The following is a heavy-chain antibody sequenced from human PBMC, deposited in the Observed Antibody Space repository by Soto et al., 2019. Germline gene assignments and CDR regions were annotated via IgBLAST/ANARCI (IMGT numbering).Heavy chain of an antibody. V-gene: IGHV3-9*01. D-gene: IGHD3-10*01. CDR1: GFTFDDYA. CDR2: ISWNSGSI. J-gene: IGHJ6*02. CDR3: ARGQSSRWGYDYGSGRAFHGMDV. Sequence: GGSLRLSCAASGFTFDDYAMHWVRQAPGKGLEWVSGISWNSGSIGYADSVKGRFTISRDNSKNTLYLQMNSLRAEDTAVYYCARGQSSRWGYDYGSGRAFHGMDVWGQGTTVTVAS.